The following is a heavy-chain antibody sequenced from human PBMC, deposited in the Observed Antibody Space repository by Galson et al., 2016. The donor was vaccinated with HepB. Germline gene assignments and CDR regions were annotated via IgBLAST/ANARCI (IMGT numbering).Heavy chain of an antibody. V-gene: IGHV3-13*01. CDR3: VREILLVVGYYGMDV. CDR1: GFTFSSYD. Sequence: SLRLSCAASGFTFSSYDMHWVRHATVKGLEWVSGIDTAGGTYYLGSVKGRFTISRENAKNSLYLQMNSLRVGDTAVYYCVREILLVVGYYGMDVWGQGTTVTVSS. D-gene: IGHD5-18*01. CDR2: IDTAGGT. J-gene: IGHJ6*02.